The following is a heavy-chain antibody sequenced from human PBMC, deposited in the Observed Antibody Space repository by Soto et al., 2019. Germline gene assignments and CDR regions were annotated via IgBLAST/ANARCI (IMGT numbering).Heavy chain of an antibody. J-gene: IGHJ4*02. Sequence: EVQLVESGGGLVQPGGSLKLSCAASGFTFSGSAMHWVRQAPGKGLEWVGRIRSKANSDATVYAASVKGRFTISRDDSKKTAYLHMNSLKTEDTAVYYCTTPSINYDILTDYFNYWGQGSLVTVSS. CDR2: IRSKANSDAT. V-gene: IGHV3-73*02. D-gene: IGHD3-9*01. CDR1: GFTFSGSA. CDR3: TTPSINYDILTDYFNY.